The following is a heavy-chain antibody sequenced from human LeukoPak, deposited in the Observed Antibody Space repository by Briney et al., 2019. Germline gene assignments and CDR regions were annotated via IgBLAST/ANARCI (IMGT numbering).Heavy chain of an antibody. J-gene: IGHJ4*02. V-gene: IGHV3-23*01. Sequence: GGSLRLSCPASRFTFSSYAMSWVRQARVKGLEWVSAISGSGGSTYYADSVKGGFTISRDNSRNTLYLQMNSLRAEDTAVYYCAKVSVVVVAAVPDFDYWGQGTLVTVSS. D-gene: IGHD2-15*01. CDR3: AKVSVVVVAAVPDFDY. CDR1: RFTFSSYA. CDR2: ISGSGGST.